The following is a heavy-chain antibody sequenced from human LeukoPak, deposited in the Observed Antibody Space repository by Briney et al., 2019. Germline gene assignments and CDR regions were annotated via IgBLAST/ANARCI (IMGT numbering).Heavy chain of an antibody. V-gene: IGHV3-30*18. CDR1: GFTFSSYG. CDR3: AKDRYTHTIEYYFDY. Sequence: GGSLRLSCAASGFTFSSYGMHWVRQAPGKGLEWVAVISYDGSNKYYADSEKGRFTISRDNSKNTLYLQMNSLRAEDTAVYYCAKDRYTHTIEYYFDYWGQGTLVTVSS. CDR2: ISYDGSNK. D-gene: IGHD3-16*02. J-gene: IGHJ4*02.